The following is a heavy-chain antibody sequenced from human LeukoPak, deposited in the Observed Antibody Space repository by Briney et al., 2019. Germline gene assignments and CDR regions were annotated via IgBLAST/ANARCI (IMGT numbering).Heavy chain of an antibody. CDR2: INANSGGA. D-gene: IGHD3-10*01. Sequence: ASVKVSCKASGYTFTGFYMHWVRQAPGQSLEWMGWINANSGGADYTQKFQGRVTMTRDMSTSTVYMELSSLRSEDTAVYYCARLDGGRYYYGSRYDKPGGPFDYWGQGTLVTVSS. V-gene: IGHV1-2*02. J-gene: IGHJ4*02. CDR1: GYTFTGFY. CDR3: ARLDGGRYYYGSRYDKPGGPFDY.